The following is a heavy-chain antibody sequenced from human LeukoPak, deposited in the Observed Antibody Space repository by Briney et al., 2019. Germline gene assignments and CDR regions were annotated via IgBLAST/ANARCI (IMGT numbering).Heavy chain of an antibody. CDR2: IGTAGDT. D-gene: IGHD3-9*01. Sequence: GGSLRLSCAASGLTFSSYDMHWVRQATGKGLEWVSAIGTAGDTYYPGSVKGRFTISRENAKNSLYLQMNSLRAGDTAVYYCARSPGGDILTGYRSPWYFDLWGRGTLVTVSS. CDR3: ARSPGGDILTGYRSPWYFDL. CDR1: GLTFSSYD. J-gene: IGHJ2*01. V-gene: IGHV3-13*01.